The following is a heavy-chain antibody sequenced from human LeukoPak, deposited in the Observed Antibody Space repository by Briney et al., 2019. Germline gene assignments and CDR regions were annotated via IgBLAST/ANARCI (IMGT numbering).Heavy chain of an antibody. Sequence: GGSLRLSCAASGFTFSSYAMRWVRQAPGKGLEWVAVISYDGSNKYYADSVKGRFTISRDNAKNSLYLQMNSLRAEDTAVYYCARYMLYYYGSGSPTLDYWGQGTLVTVSS. D-gene: IGHD3-10*01. V-gene: IGHV3-30*04. CDR3: ARYMLYYYGSGSPTLDY. CDR1: GFTFSSYA. CDR2: ISYDGSNK. J-gene: IGHJ4*02.